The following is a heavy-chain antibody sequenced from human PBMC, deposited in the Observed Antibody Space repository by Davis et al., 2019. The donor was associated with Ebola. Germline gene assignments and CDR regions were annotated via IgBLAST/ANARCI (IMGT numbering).Heavy chain of an antibody. CDR2: ISYDGSNK. Sequence: PGGSLRLSCAASGFTFSSYAMHWVRQAPGKGLEWVAVISYDGSNKYYADSVKGRFTISRDNSKNTLYLQMNSLRAEETAVYKCATRYRYGMDVWGQGTTVTVSS. V-gene: IGHV3-30*04. J-gene: IGHJ6*01. CDR1: GFTFSSYA. D-gene: IGHD1-26*01. CDR3: ATRYRYGMDV.